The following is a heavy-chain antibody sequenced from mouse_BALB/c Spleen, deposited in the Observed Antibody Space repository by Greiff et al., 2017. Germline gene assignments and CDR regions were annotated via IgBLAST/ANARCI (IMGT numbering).Heavy chain of an antibody. J-gene: IGHJ3*01. D-gene: IGHD2-10*01. CDR3: ARWGPTMVTTTWFAY. CDR2: INPNNGGT. Sequence: VQLQQSGPELVKPGASVKIPCKASGYTFTDYNMDWVKQSHGKSLEWIRDINPNNGGTIYNQKFKGKATLTVDKSSSTAYMELRSLTSEDTAVYYCARWGPTMVTTTWFAYWGQGTLVTVSA. CDR1: GYTFTDYN. V-gene: IGHV1-18*01.